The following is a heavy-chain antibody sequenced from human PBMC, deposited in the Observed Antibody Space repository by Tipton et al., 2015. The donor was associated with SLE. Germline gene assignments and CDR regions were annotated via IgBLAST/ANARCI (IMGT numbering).Heavy chain of an antibody. CDR3: ARLTPLSGWYYFDY. Sequence: TLSLTCTVSGGSISSSSYYWGWIRQPPGKGLEWIGSIYYSGSTYYNPSLKSRVTISVDTSTNQFSLKLTSVSAADTAVYYCARLTPLSGWYYFDYWGQGALVTVSS. CDR1: GGSISSSSYY. CDR2: IYYSGST. V-gene: IGHV4-39*07. J-gene: IGHJ4*02. D-gene: IGHD3-9*01.